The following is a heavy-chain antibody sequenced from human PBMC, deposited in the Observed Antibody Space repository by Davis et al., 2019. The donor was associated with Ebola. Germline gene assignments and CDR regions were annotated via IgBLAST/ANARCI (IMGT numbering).Heavy chain of an antibody. D-gene: IGHD2-15*01. CDR1: GFTFSSYA. Sequence: GEPLKISCVASGFTFSSYAMSWVRQAPGKGLEWVSGISGSGASTYSADSVKGRFTISRDNSKNTLHLQMSSLRAEDTAVYYCARDTPGTFDYWGQGTLVTVSS. V-gene: IGHV3-23*01. J-gene: IGHJ4*02. CDR2: ISGSGAST. CDR3: ARDTPGTFDY.